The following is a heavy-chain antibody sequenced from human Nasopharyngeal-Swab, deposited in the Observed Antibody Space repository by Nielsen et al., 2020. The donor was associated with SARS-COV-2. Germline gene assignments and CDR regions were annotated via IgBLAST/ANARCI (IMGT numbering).Heavy chain of an antibody. CDR3: AKEDGAARPCDY. CDR1: GFTFSSYA. CDR2: ISGSGGST. Sequence: GESLKISCAASGFTFSSYAMSWVGQAPGKGLEWVSAISGSGGSTYYADSVKGRFTISRDNSKNTLYLQMNSLRAEDTAVYYCAKEDGAARPCDYWGQGTLVTVSS. V-gene: IGHV3-23*01. D-gene: IGHD6-6*01. J-gene: IGHJ4*02.